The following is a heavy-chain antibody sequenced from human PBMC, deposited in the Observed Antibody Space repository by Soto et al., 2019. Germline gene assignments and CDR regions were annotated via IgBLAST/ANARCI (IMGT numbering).Heavy chain of an antibody. D-gene: IGHD3-10*01. CDR2: IKQDGSEK. J-gene: IGHJ3*02. Sequence: LRLSCAASGFTFSSYWMSWVRQAPGKGLEWVANIKQDGSEKYSVDSVKGRFTISRDNAKNSLYLQMNSLRAEDTAVYYCAIHPGRGAFDIWGQGKMVTVSS. V-gene: IGHV3-7*01. CDR1: GFTFSSYW. CDR3: AIHPGRGAFDI.